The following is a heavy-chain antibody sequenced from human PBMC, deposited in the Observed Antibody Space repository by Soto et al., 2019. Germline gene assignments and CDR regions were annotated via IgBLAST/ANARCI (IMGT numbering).Heavy chain of an antibody. Sequence: PGGSLRLSCAASGFTFSSYAMSWVRQAPGKGLEWVSAISGSGGSTYYADSVKGRFTISRDNSKNTLYLQMNSLRAEDTAVYYCAKVPSGSGDYYGSGSLPNYFDYWGQGTLVTVSS. V-gene: IGHV3-23*01. J-gene: IGHJ4*02. CDR1: GFTFSSYA. D-gene: IGHD3-10*01. CDR2: ISGSGGST. CDR3: AKVPSGSGDYYGSGSLPNYFDY.